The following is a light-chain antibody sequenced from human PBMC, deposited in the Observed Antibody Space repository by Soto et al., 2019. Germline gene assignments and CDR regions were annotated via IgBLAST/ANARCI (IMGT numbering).Light chain of an antibody. Sequence: QSALTQPASVSVSPGQSITISFTGTSSDVGGYNYLSWYQQHPGKAPKLMIYDVSNRPSGVSNRFSGSKSGNTASLTISGLQAEDEADYYCSSYTTSSTLVFGGGTQLTVL. CDR3: SSYTTSSTLV. J-gene: IGLJ3*02. CDR2: DVS. V-gene: IGLV2-14*01. CDR1: SSDVGGYNY.